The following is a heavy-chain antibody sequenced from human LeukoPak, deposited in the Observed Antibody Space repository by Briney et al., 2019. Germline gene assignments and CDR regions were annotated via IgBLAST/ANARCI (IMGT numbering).Heavy chain of an antibody. CDR1: GFTFNTYA. CDR3: AKDVGYCSSTTCPYDC. CDR2: ISGSSENT. J-gene: IGHJ4*02. Sequence: PGGSLRLSCAASGFTFNTYAMSWVRQAPGKGLEWVSTISGSSENTHYAGSVKGRFTISRDNSKNTLYLQMNSLRAEDTALYYCAKDVGYCSSTTCPYDCWGQGTLVTVSS. V-gene: IGHV3-23*01. D-gene: IGHD2-2*01.